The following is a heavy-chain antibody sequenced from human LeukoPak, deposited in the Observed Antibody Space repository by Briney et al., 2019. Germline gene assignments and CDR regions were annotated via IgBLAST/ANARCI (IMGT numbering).Heavy chain of an antibody. J-gene: IGHJ4*02. Sequence: PGGSLRLSCAASGFTFSTYSMHWVRQAPGKGLEWVSAISGSGGSTYYADSVKGRFTISRDNSKNTLYLQMNSLRAEDTAVYYCAKDSGYDSSGYPIDYWGQGTLVTVSS. D-gene: IGHD3-22*01. CDR2: ISGSGGST. CDR3: AKDSGYDSSGYPIDY. V-gene: IGHV3-23*01. CDR1: GFTFSTYS.